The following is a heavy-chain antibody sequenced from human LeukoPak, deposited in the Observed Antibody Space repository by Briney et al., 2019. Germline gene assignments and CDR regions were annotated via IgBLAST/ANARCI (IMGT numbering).Heavy chain of an antibody. CDR1: GGSISSGSYY. V-gene: IGHV4-61*02. D-gene: IGHD2-8*01. CDR3: ARSRERICTNPPCYVDLQAT. J-gene: IGHJ4*02. CDR2: IYITESA. Sequence: SETLSLTCTVPGGSISSGSYYWTWIPQPAGKVLEWIGRIYITESANYNSSLESRVTILVDTSKNQFSLKPSSVTAADTAIYYCARSRERICTNPPCYVDLQATWGQGALVTVSP.